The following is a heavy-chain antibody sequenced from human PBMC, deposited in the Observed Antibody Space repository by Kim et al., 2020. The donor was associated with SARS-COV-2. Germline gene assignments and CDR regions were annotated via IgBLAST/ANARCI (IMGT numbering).Heavy chain of an antibody. CDR1: GYSFTSYW. J-gene: IGHJ6*02. CDR2: IDPSDSYT. D-gene: IGHD6-19*01. CDR3: ARFYAVAEEGAYYYYGMDV. V-gene: IGHV5-10-1*01. Sequence: GESLKISCKGSGYSFTSYWISWVRQMPGKGLEWMGRIDPSDSYTNYSPSFQGHVTISADKSISTAYLQWSSLKASDTAMYYCARFYAVAEEGAYYYYGMDVWGQGTTVTVSS.